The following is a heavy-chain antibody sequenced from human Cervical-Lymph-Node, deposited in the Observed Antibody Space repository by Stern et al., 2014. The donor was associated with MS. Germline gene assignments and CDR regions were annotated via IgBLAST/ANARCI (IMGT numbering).Heavy chain of an antibody. Sequence: QLQLQESGSGLVKPSQTLSLTCAVSGGSISSGGYSWSWIRQPPGKGLEWIGYIYHSGSTYYTPSLKSRVTISVDRSKTQFSLKLSSVTAADTAVYYCARVRSDYGDYFDYWGQGTLVTVSS. D-gene: IGHD4-17*01. V-gene: IGHV4-30-2*01. CDR3: ARVRSDYGDYFDY. CDR2: IYHSGST. J-gene: IGHJ4*02. CDR1: GGSISSGGYS.